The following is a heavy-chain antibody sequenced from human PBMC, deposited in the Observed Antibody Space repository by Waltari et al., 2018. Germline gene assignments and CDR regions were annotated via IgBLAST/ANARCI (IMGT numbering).Heavy chain of an antibody. Sequence: QVQLQESGPGLVKPSPTLSLTCTVSGGSISRGDYYWIWIRQPPGKGLEWIGYIYYSGSTYYNPSLKSRVTISEDTSKNQFSLKLSSVTAADTAVYYCARETAYCGGDCYSDYWGQGTLVTVSS. D-gene: IGHD2-21*01. CDR3: ARETAYCGGDCYSDY. J-gene: IGHJ4*02. CDR1: GGSISRGDYY. CDR2: IYYSGST. V-gene: IGHV4-30-4*08.